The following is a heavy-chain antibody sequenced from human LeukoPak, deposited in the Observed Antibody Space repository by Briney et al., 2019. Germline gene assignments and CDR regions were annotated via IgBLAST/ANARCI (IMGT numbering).Heavy chain of an antibody. V-gene: IGHV3-23*01. Sequence: GGSLRLSCAASGFTFSSYAMSWVRQAPGKGLKWVSSISGSGTNTYYADSVKGRLTISRDNSRNLLFLQMSSLRVEDTAVYYCAKRRHYYGSGDYYRDPWGQGTLVTVSP. CDR1: GFTFSSYA. D-gene: IGHD3-10*01. CDR2: ISGSGTNT. CDR3: AKRRHYYGSGDYYRDP. J-gene: IGHJ5*02.